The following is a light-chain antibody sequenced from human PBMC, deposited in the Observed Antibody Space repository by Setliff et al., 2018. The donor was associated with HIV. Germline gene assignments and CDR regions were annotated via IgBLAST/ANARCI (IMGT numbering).Light chain of an antibody. J-gene: IGLJ1*01. Sequence: QSALTQPASVSGSPGQSITISCTGTSSDVGSYNLVSWYQQHPGKAPKLMIYEVSKRPSGVSNRFSGSKSGNTASLTISGLQAEDEADYYCSSYTTSSTYVFGIGTKVTVL. CDR1: SSDVGSYNL. CDR2: EVS. CDR3: SSYTTSSTYV. V-gene: IGLV2-14*02.